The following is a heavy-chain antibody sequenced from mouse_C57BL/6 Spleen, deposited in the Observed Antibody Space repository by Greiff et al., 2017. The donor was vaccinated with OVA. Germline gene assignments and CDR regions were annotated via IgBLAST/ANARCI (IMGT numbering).Heavy chain of an antibody. CDR2: INPSTGGT. CDR3: ARSGGFYDGYAMDY. J-gene: IGHJ4*01. D-gene: IGHD2-3*01. Sequence: EVQLQQSGPELVKPGASVKISCKASGYSFTGYYMNWVKQSPEKSLEWIGEINPSTGGTTYNQKFKAKATLTVDKSSSTAYMQLKSLTSEDSAVYYCARSGGFYDGYAMDYWGQGTSVTVSS. CDR1: GYSFTGYY. V-gene: IGHV1-42*01.